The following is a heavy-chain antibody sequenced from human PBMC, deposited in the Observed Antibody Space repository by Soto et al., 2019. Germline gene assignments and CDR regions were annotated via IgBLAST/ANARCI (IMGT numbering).Heavy chain of an antibody. Sequence: EVQLLESGGGLVQPGGSLRLSCAASGFTFSSYGMTWVRQAPGKGLEWVSGISGSGGSIYYADSVQGRFTISRGNSEHRLYLQMNSLGAEDTAVYFCAKAGGDCSGGSCYSGQGDYWGQGTLVTVSS. J-gene: IGHJ4*01. CDR3: AKAGGDCSGGSCYSGQGDY. D-gene: IGHD2-15*01. CDR2: ISGSGGSI. CDR1: GFTFSSYG. V-gene: IGHV3-23*01.